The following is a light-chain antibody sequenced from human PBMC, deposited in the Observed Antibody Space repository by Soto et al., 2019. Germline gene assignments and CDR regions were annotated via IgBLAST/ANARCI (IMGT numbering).Light chain of an antibody. Sequence: DIQMTQSPSSLSASVGDRVTITCRASQGISNYLAWYQQKPGQAPKLLIYAASTLESGVPSRFSGSGSGTEFTLTISSRQPEDVATYYCQKCKSVPPLTFGGGTKVEIK. J-gene: IGKJ4*01. CDR1: QGISNY. V-gene: IGKV1-27*01. CDR3: QKCKSVPPLT. CDR2: AAS.